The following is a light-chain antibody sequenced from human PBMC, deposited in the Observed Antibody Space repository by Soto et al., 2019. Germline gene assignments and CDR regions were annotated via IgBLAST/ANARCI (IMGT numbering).Light chain of an antibody. V-gene: IGKV1-5*03. CDR2: KAS. J-gene: IGKJ5*01. CDR3: QQYNIWRSIT. CDR1: QSISSW. Sequence: DIQMTQSPSTLSASVVDRVTITCRASQSISSWLAWYQQKPGKAPKLLIYKASTLKSGVPSRFSGSGYGTYFTLTISSLQSEDFAVYYCQQYNIWRSITFGPGTRLEIK.